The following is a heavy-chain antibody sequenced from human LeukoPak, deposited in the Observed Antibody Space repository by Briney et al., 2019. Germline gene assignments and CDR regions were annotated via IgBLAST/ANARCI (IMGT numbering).Heavy chain of an antibody. CDR3: TKWSGFGDD. D-gene: IGHD3-10*01. V-gene: IGHV3-23*01. CDR2: ISGSGDST. J-gene: IGHJ4*02. Sequence: HPGGSLRLSCAASGFTFSSNSTTWVRQTPGKGLEWVSGISGSGDSTFYADSVKGRFTISRDNSRNTLYLQMSSLRPEDTAVYYCTKWSGFGDDWGQGTLVTVSS. CDR1: GFTFSSNS.